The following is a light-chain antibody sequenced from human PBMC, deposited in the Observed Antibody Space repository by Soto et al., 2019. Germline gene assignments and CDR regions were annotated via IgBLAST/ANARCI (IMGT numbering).Light chain of an antibody. J-gene: IGKJ2*01. Sequence: EIAMTQSPATLSVSPGERATLSCRASQSISTELAWYQQIPGQPPRLLIYSASTRATGVPARFTGSRSGSKFTLTISGLQSEDCAIYYCQQGHSWPLTFVQGTRLEI. CDR1: QSISTE. V-gene: IGKV3-15*01. CDR3: QQGHSWPLT. CDR2: SAS.